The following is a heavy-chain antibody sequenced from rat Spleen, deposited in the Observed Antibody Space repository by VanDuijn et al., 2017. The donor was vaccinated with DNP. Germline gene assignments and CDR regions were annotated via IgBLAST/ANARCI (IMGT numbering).Heavy chain of an antibody. D-gene: IGHD4-1*01. J-gene: IGHJ2*01. Sequence: EVQLVESGGDLVQPGKSLNLSCVASGFTFSYYWMTWIRQVPGKGLEWIASITNEGSSTYFGDSVKGRFTISRDNAKSTLYLQMNSLMSEETATYYCARLLDGRSYYFDYWGQGVMVTVSS. V-gene: IGHV5-31*01. CDR3: ARLLDGRSYYFDY. CDR1: GFTFSYYW. CDR2: ITNEGSST.